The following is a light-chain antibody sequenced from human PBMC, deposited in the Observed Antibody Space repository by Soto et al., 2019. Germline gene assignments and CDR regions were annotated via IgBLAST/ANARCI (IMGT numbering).Light chain of an antibody. CDR3: SSYAGSNNYVV. CDR2: EVS. J-gene: IGLJ2*01. CDR1: SSDDGGYNC. Sequence: QSALTQPPSASGSPGQSVTISCPGNSSDDGGYNCVSWYHQHQDKAPKLMIYEVSKRPSGVPDRFSGSKSGNTASLTVSGLQAEDEDDYSGSSYAGSNNYVVFGGGTKLTVL. V-gene: IGLV2-8*01.